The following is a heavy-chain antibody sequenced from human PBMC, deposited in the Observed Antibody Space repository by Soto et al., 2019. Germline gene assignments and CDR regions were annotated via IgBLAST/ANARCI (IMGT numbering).Heavy chain of an antibody. J-gene: IGHJ6*02. D-gene: IGHD3-3*01. V-gene: IGHV1-18*01. CDR3: SRDRRPYDFWSGYYGGDVLNYYYYGMDV. Sequence: ASVKVSCKASGYTFTSYGISWVRQAPGQGLEWMGWISAYNGNTNYAQKLQGRVTMTTDTSTSTAYMELSSLRSEDTAVYYCSRDRRPYDFWSGYYGGDVLNYYYYGMDVWGQGTTVTVSS. CDR2: ISAYNGNT. CDR1: GYTFTSYG.